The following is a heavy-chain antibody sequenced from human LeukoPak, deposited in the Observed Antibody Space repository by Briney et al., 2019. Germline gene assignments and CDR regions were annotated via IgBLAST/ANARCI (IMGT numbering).Heavy chain of an antibody. CDR3: ATGGSYQSFDY. CDR2: ISSSSSYI. V-gene: IGHV3-21*01. J-gene: IGHJ4*02. D-gene: IGHD1-26*01. Sequence: SGGSLRLSCAASGFTFNSYSMTWVRQAPGKGLEGVSPISSSSSYIHYADSVEGRLTISRDNAKNSLYLQMNSLRAEDTAAYYCATGGSYQSFDYWGQGTLVTVSS. CDR1: GFTFNSYS.